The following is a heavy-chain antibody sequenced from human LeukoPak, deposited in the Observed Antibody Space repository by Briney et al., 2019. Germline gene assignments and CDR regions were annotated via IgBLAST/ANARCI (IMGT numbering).Heavy chain of an antibody. CDR3: ARAMVRGVMRGYFDY. J-gene: IGHJ4*02. V-gene: IGHV4-59*01. CDR2: IYYSGRT. D-gene: IGHD3-10*01. Sequence: SETLSLTCTVSGGSISNYYWSWIRQPPGKGLEWIGYIYYSGRTNYNPSLKSRGTISLDTSKNQFSLKLKSVTAADTAMYYCARAMVRGVMRGYFDYWGQGTLVTVSS. CDR1: GGSISNYY.